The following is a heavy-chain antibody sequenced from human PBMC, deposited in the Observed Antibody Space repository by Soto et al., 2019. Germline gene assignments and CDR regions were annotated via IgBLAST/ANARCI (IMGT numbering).Heavy chain of an antibody. CDR2: INPSGGST. D-gene: IGHD2-8*01. J-gene: IGHJ6*02. Sequence: GASVKVSCKASGYTFTSYYMHWVRQAPGQGLEWMGIINPSGGSTSYAQKFQGRVTMTRDTSTSTVYMELSSLRSEDTAVYYCARDGIVLMAYAAFYYGMDVWGQGTTVTVSS. CDR1: GYTFTSYY. CDR3: ARDGIVLMAYAAFYYGMDV. V-gene: IGHV1-46*01.